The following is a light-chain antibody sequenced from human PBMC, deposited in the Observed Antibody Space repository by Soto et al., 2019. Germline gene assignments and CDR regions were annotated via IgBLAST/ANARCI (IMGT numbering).Light chain of an antibody. CDR2: GAS. J-gene: IGKJ1*01. CDR1: QSVSSN. Sequence: ERVMTQSPATLSVSPGERATLSCRASQSVSSNLAWYQQKPGQAPRLLLYGASTRATGIPARFSGSGSGTEFTLTISSLQSEDFAVYYCQQYNNWLWTFGQGTKVEIK. CDR3: QQYNNWLWT. V-gene: IGKV3-15*01.